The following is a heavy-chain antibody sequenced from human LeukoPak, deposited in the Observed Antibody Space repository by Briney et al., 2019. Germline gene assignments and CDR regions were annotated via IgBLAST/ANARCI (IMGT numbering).Heavy chain of an antibody. CDR1: GGSISSGSYY. CDR2: IYTSGST. J-gene: IGHJ6*02. D-gene: IGHD6-13*01. Sequence: SETLSFTCTVSGGSISSGSYYWSWIRQPAGKGLEWIGRIYTSGSTNYNPSLKSRVTISVDTSKNQFSLKLSSVTAADTAVYYCARTSSSWYRGGYYYYGMDVWGQGTTVTVSS. V-gene: IGHV4-61*02. CDR3: ARTSSSWYRGGYYYYGMDV.